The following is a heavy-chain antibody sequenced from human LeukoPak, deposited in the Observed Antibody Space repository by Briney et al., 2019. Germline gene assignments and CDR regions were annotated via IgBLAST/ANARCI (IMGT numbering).Heavy chain of an antibody. CDR2: IYSGGTT. D-gene: IGHD3-10*01. V-gene: IGHV3-53*01. CDR1: GFTVSGNY. Sequence: GGSLRLSCAVSGFTVSGNYMSWVRHAPGKGLEWVSLIYSGGTTYYADSVKGRFTISRDNSKNTLYLQMNSLRAEDTAVYYCAKDRRAGSYDYWGQGTLVTVSS. CDR3: AKDRRAGSYDY. J-gene: IGHJ4*02.